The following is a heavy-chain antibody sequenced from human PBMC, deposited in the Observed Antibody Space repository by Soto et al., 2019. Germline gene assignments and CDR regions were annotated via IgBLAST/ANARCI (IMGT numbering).Heavy chain of an antibody. CDR3: AADFWSGSTKYYYYGMDV. D-gene: IGHD3-3*01. CDR2: IKQDGSEK. Sequence: GGSLRLSCAASGFTFSSYWMSWVRQAPGKGLEWVANIKQDGSEKYYVDSVKGRFTISRDNAKNSLYLQMNSLRAEDTAVYYCAADFWSGSTKYYYYGMDVWGQGTTVTVSS. J-gene: IGHJ6*02. CDR1: GFTFSSYW. V-gene: IGHV3-7*01.